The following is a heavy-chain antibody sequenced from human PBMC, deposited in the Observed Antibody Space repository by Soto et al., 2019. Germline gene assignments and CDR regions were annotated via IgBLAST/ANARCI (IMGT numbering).Heavy chain of an antibody. V-gene: IGHV1-18*04. CDR1: GYTFTSYG. CDR2: IIPYNGNT. J-gene: IGHJ5*02. CDR3: ARQIDYGARKYLPWFDP. Sequence: ASVKVSCRASGYTFTSYGISWVRQSPEQGLEWMGWIIPYNGNTNYAQKLQGRVTMTADKSTSTAYMELSSLRSEDTAVYYCARQIDYGARKYLPWFDPWRQGTLVTVSS. D-gene: IGHD4-17*01.